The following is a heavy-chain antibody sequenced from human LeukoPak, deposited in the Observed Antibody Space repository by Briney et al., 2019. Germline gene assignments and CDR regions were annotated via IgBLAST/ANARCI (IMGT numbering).Heavy chain of an antibody. CDR1: GFTVSSNY. V-gene: IGHV3-66*01. Sequence: GWSLRLSCAASGFTVSSNYMSWVRQAPGKGLEWVSVIYSGGSTYYADSVKGRFTISRDNSKNTLYLQMNSLRAEDTAVYYCAREGIAATVGIDWGPGTLVTVSS. CDR3: AREGIAATVGID. J-gene: IGHJ4*02. CDR2: IYSGGST. D-gene: IGHD6-25*01.